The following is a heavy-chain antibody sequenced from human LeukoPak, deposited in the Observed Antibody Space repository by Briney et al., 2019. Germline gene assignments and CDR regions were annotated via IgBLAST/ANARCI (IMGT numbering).Heavy chain of an antibody. CDR2: ISSSGIHT. D-gene: IGHD3-10*01. CDR3: AREEYYFGSGSRSYWYFDL. Sequence: GGSLRLSCAASGFAFDTYTINWVRQAPGKGLEWVSSISSSGIHTSYSDSLKGRFIISRDNTKNSLFLQMNSLRAEDTAVYYCAREEYYFGSGSRSYWYFDLWGRGTLVTVSS. V-gene: IGHV3-21*01. CDR1: GFAFDTYT. J-gene: IGHJ2*01.